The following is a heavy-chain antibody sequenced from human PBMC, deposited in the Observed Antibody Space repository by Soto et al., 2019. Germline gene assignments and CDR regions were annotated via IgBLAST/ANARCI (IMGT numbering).Heavy chain of an antibody. CDR3: ARDLLRYDSSGYSDL. V-gene: IGHV4-31*03. Sequence: QVQLQESGPGLVKPSETLSLTCTVSGGSISSGGYYWSWIRQHPGKGLEWIGYIYYSGSTYYNPSLKSRVTISVDTSKNQFSLKLSSVTAADTALYYCARDLLRYDSSGYSDLWGRGTLVTVSS. J-gene: IGHJ2*01. D-gene: IGHD3-22*01. CDR1: GGSISSGGYY. CDR2: IYYSGST.